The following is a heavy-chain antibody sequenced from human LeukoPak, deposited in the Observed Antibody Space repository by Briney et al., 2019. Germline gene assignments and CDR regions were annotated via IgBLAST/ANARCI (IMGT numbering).Heavy chain of an antibody. CDR3: ARESQTVGAATDFDY. CDR1: GGSFSGYY. V-gene: IGHV4-34*01. Sequence: PSETLSLTCAVYGGSFSGYYWSWIRQPPGKGLEWIGEINHSGSTNYNPSLKSRVTISVDTSKNQFSLKLSSVTAADTAVYYCARESQTVGAATDFDYWGQGTLVTVSS. J-gene: IGHJ4*02. D-gene: IGHD1-26*01. CDR2: INHSGST.